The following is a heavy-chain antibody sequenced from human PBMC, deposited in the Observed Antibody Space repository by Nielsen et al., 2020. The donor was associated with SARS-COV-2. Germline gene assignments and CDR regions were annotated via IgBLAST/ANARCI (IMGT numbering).Heavy chain of an antibody. V-gene: IGHV3-30*03. CDR2: ISYDGSNK. D-gene: IGHD3-16*02. Sequence: GESLKISCAASGFTFSSYGMHWVRQAPGKGLEWVAVISYDGSNKYYADSVKGRFTISRDNSKNTLYLQMNSLRAEDTAVYYCAGHLSWYGMDVWGQGTTVTVSS. CDR3: AGHLSWYGMDV. CDR1: GFTFSSYG. J-gene: IGHJ6*02.